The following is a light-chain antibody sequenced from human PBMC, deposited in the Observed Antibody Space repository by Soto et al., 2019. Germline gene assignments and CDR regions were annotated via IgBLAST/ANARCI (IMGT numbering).Light chain of an antibody. V-gene: IGLV2-14*01. CDR1: SSDVGGYNY. J-gene: IGLJ3*02. CDR3: SSYTSSSTPV. Sequence: QSALTQPASVSGSPGQSITISCTGTSSDVGGYNYVSWSQQHPGKAPKLMIYDVSNRPSGVSNRFSGSRSGNTASLTISGVQAEDEADYYCSSYTSSSTPVFGGGTKLTVL. CDR2: DVS.